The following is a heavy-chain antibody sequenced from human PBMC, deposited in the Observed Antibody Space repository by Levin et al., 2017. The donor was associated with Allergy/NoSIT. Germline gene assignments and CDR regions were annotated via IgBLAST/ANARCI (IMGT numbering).Heavy chain of an antibody. CDR3: AKDTPALSAGPYFDY. V-gene: IGHV3-23*01. D-gene: IGHD2-2*01. Sequence: RTGGSLRLSCTASGFTFSTYGMSWVRQAPGKGLEWVSGISERGGSTYYADSVKGRFTISRDNSKNTLYLQMNSLRAEDTAIYYCAKDTPALSAGPYFDYWGQGTLVTVSS. CDR1: GFTFSTYG. CDR2: ISERGGST. J-gene: IGHJ4*02.